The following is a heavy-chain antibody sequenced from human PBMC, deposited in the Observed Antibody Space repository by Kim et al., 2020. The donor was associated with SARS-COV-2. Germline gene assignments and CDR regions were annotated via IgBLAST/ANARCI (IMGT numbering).Heavy chain of an antibody. CDR1: GGSFSGYY. V-gene: IGHV4-34*01. CDR2: INHSGST. J-gene: IGHJ5*02. D-gene: IGHD2-15*01. CDR3: ASGCSGGSCYSGWGVA. Sequence: SETLSLTCAVYGGSFSGYYWSWIRQPPGKGLEWIGEINHSGSTNYNPSLKSRVTISVDTSKNQFSLKLSSVTAADTAVYYCASGCSGGSCYSGWGVAWGQGTLVTVSS.